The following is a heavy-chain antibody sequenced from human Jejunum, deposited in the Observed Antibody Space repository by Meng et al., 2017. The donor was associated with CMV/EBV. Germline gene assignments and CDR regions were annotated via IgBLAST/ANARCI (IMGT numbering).Heavy chain of an antibody. V-gene: IGHV1-2*02. CDR3: ARDQGDFWSGYYGNNWFDP. Sequence: GYCVHWVRQAPGQGLEWMGWINPNSGGTNYAQKFQGRVTMTRDTSISTAYMELNRLRSDDTAVYYCARDQGDFWSGYYGNNWFDPWGQGTLVTVSS. D-gene: IGHD3-3*01. CDR1: GYC. CDR2: INPNSGGT. J-gene: IGHJ5*02.